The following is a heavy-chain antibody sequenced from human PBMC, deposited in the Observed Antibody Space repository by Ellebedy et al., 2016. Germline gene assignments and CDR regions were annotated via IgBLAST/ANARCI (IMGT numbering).Heavy chain of an antibody. D-gene: IGHD3-10*01. Sequence: ASVKVSXKASSYTFTTFSITWVRQDPGQGLEWMGFVNTFSGNTKFAQKFQGRVSMTTDSSTHTAYMDLRSLRSDDTAMYYCAKTSGWGYGENWGQGTLVTVSS. CDR1: SYTFTTFS. V-gene: IGHV1-18*04. J-gene: IGHJ4*02. CDR3: AKTSGWGYGEN. CDR2: VNTFSGNT.